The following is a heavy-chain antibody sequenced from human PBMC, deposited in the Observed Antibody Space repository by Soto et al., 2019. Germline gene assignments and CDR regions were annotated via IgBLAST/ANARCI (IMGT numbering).Heavy chain of an antibody. Sequence: PSETLSLTCTVSGGSISSYYWSWIRQPPGKGLEWIGFMYYSGSTDYNPSLKSRVTISIDTSKNQFSLKLSSVTDADTAVYYCARGYHYDFWSGYYTPFPYYYYCYKDVWGKGTTVTVSS. CDR1: GGSISSYY. V-gene: IGHV4-59*12. CDR2: MYYSGST. D-gene: IGHD3-3*01. J-gene: IGHJ6*03. CDR3: ARGYHYDFWSGYYTPFPYYYYCYKDV.